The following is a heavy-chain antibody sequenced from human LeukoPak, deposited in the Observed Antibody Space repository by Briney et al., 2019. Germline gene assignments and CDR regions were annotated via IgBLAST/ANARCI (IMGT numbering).Heavy chain of an antibody. V-gene: IGHV4-39*07. Sequence: KTSETLSLTCTVSGGSVSSGSYYWSWIRQPPGKGLEWIGEINHSGSTNYNPSLKSRVTISVDTSKNQFSLKLSSVTAAGTAVYYCARGFPALWFGELLTSYFDYWGQGTLVTVSS. CDR1: GGSVSSGSYY. D-gene: IGHD3-10*01. J-gene: IGHJ4*02. CDR2: INHSGST. CDR3: ARGFPALWFGELLTSYFDY.